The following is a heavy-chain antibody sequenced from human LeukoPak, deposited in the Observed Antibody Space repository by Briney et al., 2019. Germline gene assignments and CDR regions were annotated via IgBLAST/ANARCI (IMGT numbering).Heavy chain of an antibody. CDR3: AKEREAVAGKSPNWFDP. Sequence: GGSLRLSCAASGFTFSSYAMSWVRQAPGKGLEWVSAISGSGGSTYYADSVKGRFTISRDNSKNTLYLQMNSLRAEDTAVYYCAKEREAVAGKSPNWFDPWGQGTLVTVSS. J-gene: IGHJ5*02. CDR2: ISGSGGST. V-gene: IGHV3-23*01. CDR1: GFTFSSYA. D-gene: IGHD6-19*01.